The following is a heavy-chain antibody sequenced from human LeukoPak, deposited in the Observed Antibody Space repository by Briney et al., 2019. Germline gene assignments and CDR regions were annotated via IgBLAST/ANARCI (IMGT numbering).Heavy chain of an antibody. CDR1: GFTFSNFE. V-gene: IGHV3-48*03. Sequence: GGSLRLSCAASGFTFSNFEMNWVRQAPGKGLEWVSYIDSSGDTIYYADSVKGRFTMSRDNAKTSLYLQMNSLRAEDTAVYYCNVGVPATMRDFDYWGQGALVTVSS. D-gene: IGHD2-2*01. CDR3: NVGVPATMRDFDY. J-gene: IGHJ4*02. CDR2: IDSSGDTI.